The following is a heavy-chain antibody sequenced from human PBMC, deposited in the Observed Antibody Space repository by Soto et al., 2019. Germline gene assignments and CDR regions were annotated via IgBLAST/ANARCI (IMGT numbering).Heavy chain of an antibody. J-gene: IGHJ4*02. CDR1: EFTFSSYL. V-gene: IGHV3-74*01. CDR3: ARATLSSGWFDY. Sequence: GGSMGLSCAASEFTFSSYLIHWVRQAPGKWLVWVSRINSDESSTNYADSVKGRFTISRDNAKNTLYLQMDRLRAEGTAVYYCARATLSSGWFDYWGQGTLVTVAS. CDR2: INSDESST. D-gene: IGHD6-19*01.